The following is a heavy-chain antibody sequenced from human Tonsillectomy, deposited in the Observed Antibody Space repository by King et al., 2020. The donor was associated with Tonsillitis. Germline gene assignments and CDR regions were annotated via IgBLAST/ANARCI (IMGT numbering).Heavy chain of an antibody. CDR3: AKNRRDYQILPGHCPTHYFYH. V-gene: IGHV3-23*04. CDR2: ISGSGGST. CDR1: GFTFINFG. J-gene: IGHJ4*02. D-gene: IGHD3-9*01. Sequence: VQLVESGGGLEQPGGSLRLSCVVSGFTFINFGMSWVRQAPGKGLEWVSSISGSGGSTYYADSVKGRFTISRDNSNNTLYMQMNSLGAEDTAVYYCAKNRRDYQILPGHCPTHYFYHWGQGNLVTVSS.